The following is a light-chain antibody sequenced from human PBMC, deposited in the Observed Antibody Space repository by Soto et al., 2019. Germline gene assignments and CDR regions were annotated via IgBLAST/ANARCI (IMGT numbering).Light chain of an antibody. J-gene: IGKJ1*01. CDR1: QSISIF. CDR2: AAS. V-gene: IGKV1-39*01. CDR3: HQTDSIPET. Sequence: DIQMIQSPSSLSASVGDRVTITCRASQSISIFLNWYQQKPGKAPKLLIYAASSLQSGVPSRFSGSGSGTDFTLTISSLQPEDFATYYCHQTDSIPETFGQGTKVEIK.